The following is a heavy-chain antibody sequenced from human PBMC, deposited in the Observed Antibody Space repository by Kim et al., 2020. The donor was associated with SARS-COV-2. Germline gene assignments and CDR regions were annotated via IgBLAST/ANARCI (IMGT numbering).Heavy chain of an antibody. J-gene: IGHJ6*02. CDR2: IDPSDSYT. Sequence: GESLKISCKGSGYSFTSYWISWVRQMPGKGLEWMGRIDPSDSYTNYSPSFQGHVTISADKSISTAYLQWSSLKASDTAMYYCARHTLRYFDWLHPYYYYGMDVWGQGTTVTVSS. V-gene: IGHV5-10-1*01. CDR1: GYSFTSYW. CDR3: ARHTLRYFDWLHPYYYYGMDV. D-gene: IGHD3-9*01.